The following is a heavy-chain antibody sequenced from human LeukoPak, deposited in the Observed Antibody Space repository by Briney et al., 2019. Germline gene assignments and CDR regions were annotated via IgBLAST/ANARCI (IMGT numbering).Heavy chain of an antibody. CDR3: ARATVTTRPDAFDI. Sequence: GGSLRLSCAASGFTVSSNYMSWVRQAPGKGLEWVSVIYSGGSTYYADSVKGRFTISRHNSKNTLYLQMNSLRAEDTAVYYCARATVTTRPDAFDIWGQGAMVTVSS. CDR1: GFTVSSNY. D-gene: IGHD4-17*01. J-gene: IGHJ3*02. CDR2: IYSGGST. V-gene: IGHV3-53*04.